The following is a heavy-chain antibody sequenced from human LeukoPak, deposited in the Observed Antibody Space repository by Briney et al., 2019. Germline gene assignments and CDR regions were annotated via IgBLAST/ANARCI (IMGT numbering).Heavy chain of an antibody. V-gene: IGHV3-23*01. J-gene: IGHJ1*01. CDR3: AKGPVGGSYYIQH. CDR1: GFSVNSNY. CDR2: ISGSGGST. D-gene: IGHD1-26*01. Sequence: PGGSLRLSCAASGFSVNSNYMNWVRQAPWKGLEWVSAISGSGGSTYYADSVKGRFTISRDNSKNTLYLQMNSLRAEDTAVYYCAKGPVGGSYYIQHWGQGTLVTVSS.